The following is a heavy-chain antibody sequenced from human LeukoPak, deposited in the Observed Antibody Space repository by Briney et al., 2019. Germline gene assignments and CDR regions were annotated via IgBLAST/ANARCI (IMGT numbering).Heavy chain of an antibody. D-gene: IGHD6-25*01. J-gene: IGHJ2*01. V-gene: IGHV4-59*08. Sequence: PSETLSLTCTVSGGSISSYYWSWIRHPPGKGLELIGYIYYSGSTNYNPSLKSRVTISVDTSKNQFSLKLSSVTAADTAVYYCARQGGGFWYFDLWGRGTLVTVSS. CDR3: ARQGGGFWYFDL. CDR1: GGSISSYY. CDR2: IYYSGST.